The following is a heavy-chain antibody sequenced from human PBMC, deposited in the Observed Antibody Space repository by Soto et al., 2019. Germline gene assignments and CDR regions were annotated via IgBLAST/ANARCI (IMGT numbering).Heavy chain of an antibody. J-gene: IGHJ4*02. V-gene: IGHV3-53*01. Sequence: EVLLVESGGGLIQPGGSLKLSCAASGFTVGNNYMSWVRQAPGKGLEWVSLIYSTGTTKYADSVKGRFTVSRDNAKNTLYLQMNSLRAEDTAVSYCAKDGWGSGSHYNSFGYWGQGTLVTVSS. CDR1: GFTVGNNY. CDR2: IYSTGTT. CDR3: AKDGWGSGSHYNSFGY. D-gene: IGHD3-10*01.